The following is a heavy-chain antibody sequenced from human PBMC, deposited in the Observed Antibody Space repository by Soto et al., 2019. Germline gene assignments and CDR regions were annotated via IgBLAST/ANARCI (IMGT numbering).Heavy chain of an antibody. Sequence: GGSLRLSCAASGFTFSSYGMHWVRQAPGKGLEWVAVISYDGSNKYYADSVKGRFTISRDNSKNTLYLQMNSLRAEDTAVYYCAKDSYDSSGYPRYWGQGTLVTVSS. D-gene: IGHD3-22*01. V-gene: IGHV3-30*18. CDR3: AKDSYDSSGYPRY. CDR2: ISYDGSNK. CDR1: GFTFSSYG. J-gene: IGHJ4*02.